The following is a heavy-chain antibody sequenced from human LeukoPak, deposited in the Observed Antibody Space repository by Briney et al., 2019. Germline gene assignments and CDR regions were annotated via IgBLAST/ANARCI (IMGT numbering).Heavy chain of an antibody. J-gene: IGHJ4*02. Sequence: SETLSLTCTVSGYSISSGHYWAWIRQSPEKGLEWIASMFHSGSTYYNPSLKSRVTTSADTSKNEFSLKLSSVTAADTAVYYCARLVGSSWYHEVLLGRDYWGQGALVTVSS. D-gene: IGHD6-13*01. CDR2: MFHSGST. CDR1: GYSISSGHY. V-gene: IGHV4-38-2*02. CDR3: ARLVGSSWYHEVLLGRDY.